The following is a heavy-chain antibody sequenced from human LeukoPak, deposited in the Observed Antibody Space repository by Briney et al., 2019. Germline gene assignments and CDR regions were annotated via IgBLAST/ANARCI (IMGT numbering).Heavy chain of an antibody. D-gene: IGHD3-22*01. Sequence: GGSLRLSCAASGFTFSSYAMSWVRQAPGKGLEWVSAISGSGGSTYYADSVKGRFTISRDNSKNTLYLQMNSLRAKDTAVYYCAKDLQRSYYDSSGYYDYWGQGTLVTVSS. CDR3: AKDLQRSYYDSSGYYDY. J-gene: IGHJ4*02. CDR2: ISGSGGST. V-gene: IGHV3-23*01. CDR1: GFTFSSYA.